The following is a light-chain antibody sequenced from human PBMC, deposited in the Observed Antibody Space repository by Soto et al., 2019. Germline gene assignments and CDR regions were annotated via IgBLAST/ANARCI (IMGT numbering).Light chain of an antibody. J-gene: IGKJ2*01. CDR3: QQYGSSPPYT. CDR2: GSS. CDR1: QSVSNKY. V-gene: IGKV3-20*01. Sequence: EVVLTQSPGTLSLSPGERATLSCRASQSVSNKYLAWYQQKPGQAPRLLIFGSSDRATGIPDRLSGSGSGTDFTLTISRLEAEDFAVYYCQQYGSSPPYTFGQGTKLEIK.